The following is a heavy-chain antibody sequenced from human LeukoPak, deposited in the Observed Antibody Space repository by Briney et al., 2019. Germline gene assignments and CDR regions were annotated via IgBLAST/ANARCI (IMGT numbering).Heavy chain of an antibody. J-gene: IGHJ4*02. V-gene: IGHV3-23*01. D-gene: IGHD3-22*01. CDR3: ARDARGYYDY. CDR2: ISGSNGRT. CDR1: GFTFRNYA. Sequence: GGSLRLSCAASGFTFRNYAMSWVRQAPGKWLEWVSTISGSNGRTFYADSVKGRFTISRDNSKNTLYLQMNSLRVEDTAVYYCARDARGYYDYWGQGALVTVSS.